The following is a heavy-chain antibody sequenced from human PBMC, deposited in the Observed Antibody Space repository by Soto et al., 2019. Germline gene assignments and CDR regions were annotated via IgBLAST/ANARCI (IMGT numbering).Heavy chain of an antibody. V-gene: IGHV3-53*01. D-gene: IGHD6-19*01. CDR3: VQTTGWPGFDF. J-gene: IGHJ4*02. Sequence: GGSLRLSCAASGFAVSSKYMTWVRQAPGKGLEWVSVIYGGGTTYYADSVKGRFTISRDTSKNTLYLQMNSLRAEDTAVYYCVQTTGWPGFDFWGQGTLDTVSS. CDR2: IYGGGTT. CDR1: GFAVSSKY.